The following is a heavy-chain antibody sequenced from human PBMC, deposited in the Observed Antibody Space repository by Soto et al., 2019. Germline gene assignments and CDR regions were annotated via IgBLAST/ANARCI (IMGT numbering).Heavy chain of an antibody. Sequence: SETLSLTCTVSGGSISSYYWSWIRQPPGKGLECIGYIYYSGSTNYNPSLKSRVTISVDTSKNQFSLKLSSVTAADTAVYYCARAKAPLYSSSWYWFDPWGQGTLVTVS. J-gene: IGHJ5*02. V-gene: IGHV4-59*08. D-gene: IGHD6-13*01. CDR1: GGSISSYY. CDR3: ARAKAPLYSSSWYWFDP. CDR2: IYYSGST.